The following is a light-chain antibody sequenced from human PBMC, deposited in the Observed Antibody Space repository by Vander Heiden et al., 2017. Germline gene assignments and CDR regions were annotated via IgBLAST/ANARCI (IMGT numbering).Light chain of an antibody. CDR2: WAS. CDR3: QQYYSSPFT. CDR1: QSVLYTYDNENY. V-gene: IGKV4-1*01. Sequence: IVMTQPPHSLAVSLSERATINCNSSQSVLYTYDNENYLAWYQQKQGQPPQLLVHWASSRMPGVPDRFSGSGSGTNFTLTITGLQAEDVAVYYCQQYYSSPFTFGHGTKVEVK. J-gene: IGKJ3*01.